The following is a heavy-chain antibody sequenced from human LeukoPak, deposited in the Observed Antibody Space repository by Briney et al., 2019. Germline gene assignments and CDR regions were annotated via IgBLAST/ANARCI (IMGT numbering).Heavy chain of an antibody. J-gene: IGHJ3*02. CDR1: GFTFDDYA. V-gene: IGHV3-9*01. D-gene: IGHD5-12*01. CDR2: ISWNSGSI. Sequence: GGSLRLSCAASGFTFDDYAMPWVRQAPGKGLEWVSGISWNSGSIGYADSVKGRFTISRDNAKNSLYLQMNSLRAEDTALYYCAKDISVDIVATTPNAFDIWGQGTMVTVSS. CDR3: AKDISVDIVATTPNAFDI.